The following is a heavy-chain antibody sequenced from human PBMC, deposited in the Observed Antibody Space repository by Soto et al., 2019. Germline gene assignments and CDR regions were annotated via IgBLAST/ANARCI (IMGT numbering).Heavy chain of an antibody. CDR1: GFSMGSHV. CDR2: IYHTVNT. Sequence: SEALSRNCRLSGFSMGSHVWSWIRQAPGKGPELVGYIYHTVNTNYNPALKSRVTISMDTSKNQLSLQLSSVTAADTAIYYCARLQYTVVTALDIWGQGTMVTVSS. J-gene: IGHJ3*02. CDR3: ARLQYTVVTALDI. D-gene: IGHD2-15*01. V-gene: IGHV4-59*11.